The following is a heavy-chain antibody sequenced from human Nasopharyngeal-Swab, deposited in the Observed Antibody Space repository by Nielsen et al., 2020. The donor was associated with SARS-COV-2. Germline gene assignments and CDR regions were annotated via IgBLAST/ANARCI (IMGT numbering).Heavy chain of an antibody. V-gene: IGHV3-30*04. CDR3: ASSYYDFWSGYYYHGAFDI. J-gene: IGHJ3*02. CDR2: ISYDGSNK. Sequence: WIRQPPGKGLEWVAVISYDGSNKYYADSVKGRLTISRDNSKNTLYLQMNSLRAEDTAVYYCASSYYDFWSGYYYHGAFDIWGQGTMVTVSS. D-gene: IGHD3-3*01.